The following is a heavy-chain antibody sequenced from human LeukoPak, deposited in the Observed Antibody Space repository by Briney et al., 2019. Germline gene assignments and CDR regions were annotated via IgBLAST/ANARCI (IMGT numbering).Heavy chain of an antibody. V-gene: IGHV3-9*01. CDR2: ISWNSGSI. D-gene: IGHD3-10*01. Sequence: TGRSLRLSCAASGFTFDDYAMHWVRQAPGKGLEWVSGISWNSGSIGYADSVKGRFTISRDNAKNSLYLQMNSLRAEDTALYYCAKAKMTGSLMDYWGQGTLVTVSS. CDR1: GFTFDDYA. CDR3: AKAKMTGSLMDY. J-gene: IGHJ4*02.